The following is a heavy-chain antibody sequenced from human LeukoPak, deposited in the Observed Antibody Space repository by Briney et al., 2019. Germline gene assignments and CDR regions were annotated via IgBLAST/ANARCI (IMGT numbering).Heavy chain of an antibody. CDR2: ISGSGGST. CDR1: GFTFSSYW. V-gene: IGHV3-23*01. CDR3: AKGPYDSPVYYYYMDV. Sequence: PGGSLRLSCAASGFTFSSYWMSWVRQAPGKGLEWVSSISGSGGSTYYADSVKGRFTISRDNSKNTLYLQVNSLRAEDTAVYYCAKGPYDSPVYYYYMDVWGKGTTVTVSS. J-gene: IGHJ6*03. D-gene: IGHD3-22*01.